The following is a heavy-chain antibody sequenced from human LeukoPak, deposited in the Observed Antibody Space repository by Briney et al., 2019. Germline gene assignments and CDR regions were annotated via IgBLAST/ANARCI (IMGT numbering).Heavy chain of an antibody. D-gene: IGHD2-2*01. V-gene: IGHV1-18*01. Sequence: VASVKVSCKASGYTFTSYGISWVRQAPGQGLEWMGWISAYNGNTNYAQKLQGRVTMTTDTSTSTAYMELRSLRSDDTAVYYCARDGWWGYCSSTSCYPHYFDYWGQGTLVTVSS. CDR2: ISAYNGNT. CDR1: GYTFTSYG. CDR3: ARDGWWGYCSSTSCYPHYFDY. J-gene: IGHJ4*02.